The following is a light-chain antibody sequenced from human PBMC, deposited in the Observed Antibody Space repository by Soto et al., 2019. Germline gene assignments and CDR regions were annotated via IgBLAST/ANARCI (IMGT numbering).Light chain of an antibody. Sequence: QSALTQPRSVSGSPGQSVTISCTGTSSDVGGYNYVSWYQQHPGKAPKLMIYGVSERPSGVPDRFSGSKSGNTASLTISGLQAEDEADYYCWSYAGGYHPVVFGGGTKLTVL. J-gene: IGLJ2*01. CDR1: SSDVGGYNY. V-gene: IGLV2-11*01. CDR3: WSYAGGYHPVV. CDR2: GVS.